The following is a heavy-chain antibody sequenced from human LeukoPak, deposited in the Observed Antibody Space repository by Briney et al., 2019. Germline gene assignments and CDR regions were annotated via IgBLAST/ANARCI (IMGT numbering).Heavy chain of an antibody. CDR1: GFTFSACG. J-gene: IGHJ4*02. D-gene: IGHD4-17*01. V-gene: IGHV3-23*01. CDR2: ISDTVRDT. CDR3: AKDNYGGIFAS. Sequence: PGESLRLSCAASGFTFSACGMSWVRQAPGKGLEWVSHISDTVRDTWYANSVKGRFIISRDNSRDTVYLQMSSLRPEDTALYFCAKDNYGGIFASWGQGTLVTVSS.